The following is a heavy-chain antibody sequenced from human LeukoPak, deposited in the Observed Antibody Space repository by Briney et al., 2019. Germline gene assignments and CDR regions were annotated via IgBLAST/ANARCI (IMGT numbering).Heavy chain of an antibody. Sequence: GGSLRLSCAASRFTFSDYYMIWIRQAPGKGLEWVSSISSSSSYIYYADSVKGRFTISRDNAKNSLYLQMNSLRAEDTAVYYCAREPMARSSCYDYWGQGTLVTVSS. CDR1: RFTFSDYY. CDR3: AREPMARSSCYDY. J-gene: IGHJ4*02. D-gene: IGHD2-2*01. V-gene: IGHV3-11*06. CDR2: ISSSSSYI.